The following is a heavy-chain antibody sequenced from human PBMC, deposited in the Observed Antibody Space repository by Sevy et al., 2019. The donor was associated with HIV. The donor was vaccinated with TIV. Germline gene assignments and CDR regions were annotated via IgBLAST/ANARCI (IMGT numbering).Heavy chain of an antibody. V-gene: IGHV3-72*01. CDR2: IRNKANSYTT. Sequence: GGSLRLSCAASGFTFSDYYMDWVRQAPGKGLEWVGRIRNKANSYTTEFAASVKGRFTISRDDSKNSLYLQMHSLKTDDTAVYYCARVMRRILWWSLDSWGQGILVTVSS. D-gene: IGHD2-21*01. CDR3: ARVMRRILWWSLDS. J-gene: IGHJ4*02. CDR1: GFTFSDYY.